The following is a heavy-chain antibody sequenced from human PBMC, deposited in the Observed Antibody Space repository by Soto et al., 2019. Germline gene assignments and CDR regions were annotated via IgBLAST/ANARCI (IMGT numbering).Heavy chain of an antibody. D-gene: IGHD3-10*01. Sequence: SETLSLTCTVSGGSISSGGYYWSWIRQHPGKGLEWIGYIYYSGSTYYNPSLKSRVTISVDTSKNQFSLKLSSVTAADTAVYYCARGITMVRGVPPPSFDPWGQGTLVTVSS. CDR3: ARGITMVRGVPPPSFDP. CDR1: GGSISSGGYY. J-gene: IGHJ5*02. CDR2: IYYSGST. V-gene: IGHV4-31*03.